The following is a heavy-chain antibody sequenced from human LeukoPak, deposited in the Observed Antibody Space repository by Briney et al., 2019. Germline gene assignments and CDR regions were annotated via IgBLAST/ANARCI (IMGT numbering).Heavy chain of an antibody. V-gene: IGHV7-4-1*02. J-gene: IGHJ4*02. CDR3: ASSSSWYDKNFDY. CDR2: INTNTGNP. D-gene: IGHD6-13*01. Sequence: ASVKVSYKASGYTFTSYAMNWVRQAPGQGLEWMGWINTNTGNPTYAQGFTGRFVFSLDTSVSTAYLQISSLKAEDTAVYYCASSSSWYDKNFDYWGQGTLVTVSS. CDR1: GYTFTSYA.